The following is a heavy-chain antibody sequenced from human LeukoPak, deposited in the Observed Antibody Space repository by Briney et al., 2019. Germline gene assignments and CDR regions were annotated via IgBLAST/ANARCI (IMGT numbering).Heavy chain of an antibody. J-gene: IGHJ5*02. CDR2: ISGSGGST. D-gene: IGHD3-22*01. V-gene: IGHV3-23*01. CDR3: AKEGYYYDSSGYH. Sequence: GGALRLSCAAPGFTFSRYALSWVRQAPGKGPEWVSAISGSGGSTYYADSVKGRFTISRDNSKNTLYLQMNSLRAEDTAVYYCAKEGYYYDSSGYHWGQGTLVTVSS. CDR1: GFTFSRYA.